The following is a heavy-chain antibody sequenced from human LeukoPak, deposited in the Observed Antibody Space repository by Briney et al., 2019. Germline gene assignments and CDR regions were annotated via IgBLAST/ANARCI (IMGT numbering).Heavy chain of an antibody. Sequence: PGGSLRLSCAASGFTFSSYSMNWVRQAPGKGLEWVSSISSSSSYIYYADSVKGRFTTSRDNAKNSLYLQMNSLRAEDTAVYYCARGGTYYYDSSGNTFDPWGQGTLVTVSS. CDR3: ARGGTYYYDSSGNTFDP. D-gene: IGHD3-22*01. V-gene: IGHV3-21*01. CDR2: ISSSSSYI. J-gene: IGHJ5*02. CDR1: GFTFSSYS.